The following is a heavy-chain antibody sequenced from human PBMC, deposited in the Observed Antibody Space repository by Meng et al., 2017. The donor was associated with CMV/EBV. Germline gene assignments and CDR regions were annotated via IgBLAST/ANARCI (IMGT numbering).Heavy chain of an antibody. CDR2: ISADITNP. V-gene: IGHV3-30*09. Sequence: SCKASGYTFTSYDINWVRQATGQGLEWLAVISADITNPYYADSVKGRFAVSRDDFRKSLFLQMNSLTPEDTAVYYCATSRLQVDAADLWGQGTLVTVSS. D-gene: IGHD2-15*01. J-gene: IGHJ3*01. CDR3: ATSRLQVDAADL. CDR1: GYTFTSYD.